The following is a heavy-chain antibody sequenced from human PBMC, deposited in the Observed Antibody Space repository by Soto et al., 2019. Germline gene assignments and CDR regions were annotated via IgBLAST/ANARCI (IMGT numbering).Heavy chain of an antibody. V-gene: IGHV3-30*18. CDR2: ISYDGSNK. J-gene: IGHJ4*02. CDR3: AKQSSSWHPTFDY. CDR1: GFTFSSYG. D-gene: IGHD6-13*01. Sequence: QVQLVESGGGVVQPGRSLRLSCAASGFTFSSYGMHWVRQAPGKGLEWVAVISYDGSNKYYADSVKGRFTISRDNSKNTLYLQMNSLRAEDTAVYYCAKQSSSWHPTFDYWGQRTLVTVSS.